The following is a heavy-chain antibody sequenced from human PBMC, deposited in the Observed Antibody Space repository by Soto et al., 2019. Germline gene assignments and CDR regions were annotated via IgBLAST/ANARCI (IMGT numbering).Heavy chain of an antibody. V-gene: IGHV1-18*01. Sequence: VKVSCKASGYTFTSYGISWVRQAPGQGLEWMGWISAYNGNTNYAQKLQGRVTMTTDTSTSTAYMELRSLRSDDTAVYYCARDTPTIFGVVIEVDFWGQGTTVTVSS. CDR1: GYTFTSYG. CDR2: ISAYNGNT. J-gene: IGHJ6*02. CDR3: ARDTPTIFGVVIEVDF. D-gene: IGHD3-3*01.